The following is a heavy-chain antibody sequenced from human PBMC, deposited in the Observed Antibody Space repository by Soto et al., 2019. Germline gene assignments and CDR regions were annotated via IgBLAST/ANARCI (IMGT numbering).Heavy chain of an antibody. D-gene: IGHD1-26*01. CDR3: ARGRVGATYDY. J-gene: IGHJ4*02. Sequence: EVQLVESGGGLVQPGGSLRLSCAASGFTFSSYEMNWVRQAPGKGLEWVSYIRSSGSTIYYADSVKGRFTIARDNAKNSLYLQMNSLRAEDTAVYYCARGRVGATYDYWGQGTLVTVSS. CDR2: IRSSGSTI. V-gene: IGHV3-48*03. CDR1: GFTFSSYE.